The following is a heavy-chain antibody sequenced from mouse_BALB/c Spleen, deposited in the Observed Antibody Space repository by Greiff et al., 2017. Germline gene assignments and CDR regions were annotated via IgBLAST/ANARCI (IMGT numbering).Heavy chain of an antibody. V-gene: IGHV1S34*01. CDR1: GYSFTGYY. CDR2: ISCYNGAT. J-gene: IGHJ3*01. Sequence: LVKTGASVKISCKASGYSFTGYYMHWVKQSHGKSLEWIGYISCYNGATSYNQKFKGKATFTVDTSSSTAYMQFNSLTSEDSAVYYCARDYYGSRAWFAYWGQGTLVTVSA. D-gene: IGHD1-1*01. CDR3: ARDYYGSRAWFAY.